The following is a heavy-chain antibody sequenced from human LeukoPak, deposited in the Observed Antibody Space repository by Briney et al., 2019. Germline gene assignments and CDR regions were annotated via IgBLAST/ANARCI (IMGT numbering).Heavy chain of an antibody. CDR3: ARDLGIVVVPAAPGY. CDR2: IKQDGSEK. Sequence: GGSLRLSCAASGFTFSSYWTSWVRQAPGKGLEWVANIKQDGSEKYYVDSVKGRFTISRDNAKNSLYLQMNSLRAEDTAVYYCARDLGIVVVPAAPGYWGQGTLVTVSS. D-gene: IGHD2-2*03. V-gene: IGHV3-7*03. CDR1: GFTFSSYW. J-gene: IGHJ4*02.